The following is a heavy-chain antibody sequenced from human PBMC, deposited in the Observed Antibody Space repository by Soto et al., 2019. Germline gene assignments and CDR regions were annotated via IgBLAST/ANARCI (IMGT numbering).Heavy chain of an antibody. CDR3: ARPTYYYDSSGPPAY. D-gene: IGHD3-22*01. V-gene: IGHV4-59*12. Sequence: SETLSLTCTVPGGSISSYYWSWIRQPPGKGLEWIGYIYYSGSTNYNPSLKSRVTISVDNAKNSLYLQMNSLRAEDTAVYYCARPTYYYDSSGPPAYWGQGTLVTVSS. CDR2: IYYSGST. CDR1: GGSISSYY. J-gene: IGHJ4*02.